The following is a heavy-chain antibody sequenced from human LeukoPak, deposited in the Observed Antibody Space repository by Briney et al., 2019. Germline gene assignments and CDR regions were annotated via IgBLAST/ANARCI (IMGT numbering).Heavy chain of an antibody. V-gene: IGHV3-23*01. D-gene: IGHD2-15*01. Sequence: GGSLRVSCAASGFTFSTYAMSWVRQAPGKGLEWVSGISDGGYYTYYADSVKGRFTISRDNSKNTLYLQMNSLRADDTAVYHCAKEKKSGGWPIDYWGQGALVTVSS. CDR1: GFTFSTYA. CDR2: ISDGGYYT. J-gene: IGHJ4*02. CDR3: AKEKKSGGWPIDY.